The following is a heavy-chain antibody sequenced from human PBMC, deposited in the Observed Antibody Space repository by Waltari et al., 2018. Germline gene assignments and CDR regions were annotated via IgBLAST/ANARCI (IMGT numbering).Heavy chain of an antibody. J-gene: IGHJ6*02. CDR3: ARKVRSRNYYGSGHMDV. CDR1: GGSFSGYY. CDR2: INHSGST. D-gene: IGHD3-10*01. V-gene: IGHV4-34*01. Sequence: QVQLQQWGAGLLKPSETLSLPCAVYGGSFSGYYWIWIRQPPGKGLEWIGEINHSGSTNYNPTLKSRVTISVDTYKNQFSLKLSSVTAADTAVYYCARKVRSRNYYGSGHMDVWGQGTTVTVSS.